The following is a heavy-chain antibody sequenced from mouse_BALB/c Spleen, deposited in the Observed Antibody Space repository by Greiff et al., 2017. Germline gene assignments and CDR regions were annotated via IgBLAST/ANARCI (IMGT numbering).Heavy chain of an antibody. J-gene: IGHJ4*01. CDR2: INSNGGST. CDR1: GFTFSSYG. D-gene: IGHD1-2*01. CDR3: ARSTATYAMDY. V-gene: IGHV5-6-3*01. Sequence: EVKLVESGGGLVQPGGSLKLSCAASGFTFSSYGMSWVRQTPDKRLELVATINSNGGSTYYPDSVKGRFTISRDNAKNTLYLQMSSLKSEDTAMYYCARSTATYAMDYWGQGTSVTVSS.